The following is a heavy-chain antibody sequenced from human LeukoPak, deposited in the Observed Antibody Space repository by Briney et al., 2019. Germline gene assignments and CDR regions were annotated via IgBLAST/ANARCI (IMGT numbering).Heavy chain of an antibody. CDR2: INHSGST. CDR1: GGSFSGYY. CDR3: ARHRRSGVMPFDY. D-gene: IGHD3-16*01. V-gene: IGHV4-34*01. J-gene: IGHJ4*02. Sequence: SETLSLTCAVYGGSFSGYYWSWIRQAPGKGLEWIGEINHSGSTNYNPSLKSRVAISVDTSKNQFSLKLSSVTAADTAVYYCARHRRSGVMPFDYWGQGTLVTVSS.